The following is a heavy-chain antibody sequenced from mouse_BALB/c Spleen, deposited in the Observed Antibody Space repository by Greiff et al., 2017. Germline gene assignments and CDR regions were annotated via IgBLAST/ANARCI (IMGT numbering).Heavy chain of an antibody. V-gene: IGHV14-3*02. CDR1: GFNIKDTY. Sequence: VQLQQSGAELVKPGASVKLSCTASGFNIKDTYMHWVKQRPEQGLEWIGRIDPANGNTKYDPKFQGKATITADTSSNTAYLQLSSLTSEDTAVYYCAGLTPATGWGQGTTLTGSS. CDR3: AGLTPATG. D-gene: IGHD1-2*01. CDR2: IDPANGNT. J-gene: IGHJ2*01.